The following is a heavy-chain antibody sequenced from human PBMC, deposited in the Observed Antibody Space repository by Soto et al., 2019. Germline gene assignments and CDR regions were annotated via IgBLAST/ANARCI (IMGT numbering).Heavy chain of an antibody. CDR1: GCSITDRDY. Sequence: SVTLSLTCRCSGCSITDRDYWSWIRQQPGKGLEWIGSISDSGSNSYNPSLKSRLTISVDTSKNQCSLNLRSVTAADTAFYYCARRDRSGFSYWLDTWGQGTLV. J-gene: IGHJ5*02. CDR3: ARRDRSGFSYWLDT. CDR2: ISDSGSN. D-gene: IGHD3-22*01. V-gene: IGHV4-31*03.